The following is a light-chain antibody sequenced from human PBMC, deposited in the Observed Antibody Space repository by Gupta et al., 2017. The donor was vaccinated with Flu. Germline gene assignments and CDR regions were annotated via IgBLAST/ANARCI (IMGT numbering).Light chain of an antibody. J-gene: IGKJ4*01. CDR2: RVS. V-gene: IGKV2-30*01. CDR1: HSLVYDDGNTY. Sequence: DVVLTQSPLSLSVTLGQPASLSCTSSHSLVYDDGNTYLNWFHQRPGKSPRRLISRVSNRDSRVPDRFSGSGSGTKFTLKISRVEAEDVGIYYCLQGTVGLTFGGGTKVEI. CDR3: LQGTVGLT.